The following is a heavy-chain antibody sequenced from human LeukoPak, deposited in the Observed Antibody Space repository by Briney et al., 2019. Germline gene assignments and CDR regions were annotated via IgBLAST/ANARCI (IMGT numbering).Heavy chain of an antibody. Sequence: TGGSLRLSCAASGFTFSTYGMHWVRQAPGKGLEWVAVISYDGSNKYYTDSVKGRFTISRDNSKNTLYLQMNSPRTEDTAVYYCAKSDLGHRSRQVGHFGYWGQGTLVTVSS. CDR1: GFTFSTYG. CDR3: AKSDLGHRSRQVGHFGY. J-gene: IGHJ4*02. V-gene: IGHV3-30*18. CDR2: ISYDGSNK. D-gene: IGHD2-15*01.